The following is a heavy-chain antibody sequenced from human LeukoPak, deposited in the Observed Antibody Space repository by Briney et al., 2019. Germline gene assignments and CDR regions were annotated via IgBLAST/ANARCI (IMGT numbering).Heavy chain of an antibody. D-gene: IGHD2-15*01. CDR2: MNPNSGKT. CDR3: ARSVEDLGAFDI. V-gene: IGHV1-8*03. CDR1: GYTFTSYD. J-gene: IGHJ3*02. Sequence: AASVKVSCKASGYTFTSYDINWVRQATGQGLEWMGWMNPNSGKTGYAQKFQGRVTITRNTSISTAYMELSSLRSEDTAVYYCARSVEDLGAFDIWGQGTMVTVSS.